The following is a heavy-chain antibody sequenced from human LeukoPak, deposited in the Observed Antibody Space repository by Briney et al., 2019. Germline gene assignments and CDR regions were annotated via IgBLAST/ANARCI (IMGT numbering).Heavy chain of an antibody. J-gene: IGHJ5*02. CDR3: ARYGSGKYDSSFDP. CDR1: XYSFTSYW. D-gene: IGHD3-10*01. CDR2: IYPGDSDT. Sequence: GESLXXSXXGXXYSFTSYWXGWVRPMPGKGMEWMGIIYPGDSDTRYSPSFQGQGTISADKSISTAYLQWSSLKASDTAMYYCARYGSGKYDSSFDPWGQGTLVTVSS. V-gene: IGHV5-51*01.